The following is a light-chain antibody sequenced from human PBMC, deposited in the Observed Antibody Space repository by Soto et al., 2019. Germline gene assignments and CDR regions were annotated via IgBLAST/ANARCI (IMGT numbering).Light chain of an antibody. CDR3: AAWDDSLGDVV. J-gene: IGLJ2*01. V-gene: IGLV1-47*01. Sequence: QSVLTQPPSASGTPGQRVTISCSGSRSNIGRNYVYWYQQLPGTAPKLLIYRNNQRPSGVPERLSGSKSGTSASLAISGLRSEDEADYHCAAWDDSLGDVVFGGGTKVTVL. CDR2: RNN. CDR1: RSNIGRNY.